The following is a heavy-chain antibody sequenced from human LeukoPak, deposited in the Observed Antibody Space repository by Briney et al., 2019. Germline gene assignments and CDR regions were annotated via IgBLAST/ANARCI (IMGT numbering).Heavy chain of an antibody. CDR2: IYYSGST. J-gene: IGHJ4*02. Sequence: KPSETLSLTCTVSGGSISSSSYYWGWIRQPPGKGLEWIGSIYYSGSTYYNPSLKSRVTISVDTSKNQFSLKLSSVTAADTAVYYCARGSGDYIWGTKGYYFDYWGQGALVTVSS. V-gene: IGHV4-39*01. CDR1: GGSISSSSYY. CDR3: ARGSGDYIWGTKGYYFDY. D-gene: IGHD3-16*01.